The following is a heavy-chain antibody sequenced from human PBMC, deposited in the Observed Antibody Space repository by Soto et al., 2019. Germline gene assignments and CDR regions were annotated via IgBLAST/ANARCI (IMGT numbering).Heavy chain of an antibody. CDR1: GGSISSYY. V-gene: IGHV4-59*08. Sequence: QVQLQESGPGLVKPSETLSLTCTVSGGSISSYYWSWIRQPPGKGLEWIGYIYYSGSTNYNPSLXSXLXSPXHTSKNQFSRKVSTVPAADTAVYYCARRYGSCFDYWGQGTLVTVSS. CDR3: ARRYGSCFDY. D-gene: IGHD5-18*01. J-gene: IGHJ4*02. CDR2: IYYSGST.